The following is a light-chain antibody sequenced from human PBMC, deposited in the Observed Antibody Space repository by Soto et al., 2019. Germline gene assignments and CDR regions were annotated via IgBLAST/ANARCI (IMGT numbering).Light chain of an antibody. J-gene: IGKJ1*01. V-gene: IGKV3-15*01. CDR3: QHSPNWPRT. CDR2: AAS. CDR1: QSVSNK. Sequence: EIVITHSPATRSCRVGERSTLCSRASQSVSNKSVWYQQERGQSRGLLIYAASTSATGIPTRSNESGPQTQFTLCTALLKSADRAVYYCQHSPNWPRTFGEGTKVDI.